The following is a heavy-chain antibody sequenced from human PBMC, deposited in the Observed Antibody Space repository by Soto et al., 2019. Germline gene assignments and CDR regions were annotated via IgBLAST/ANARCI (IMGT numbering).Heavy chain of an antibody. V-gene: IGHV4-34*01. J-gene: IGHJ6*02. CDR2: INHSGST. CDR3: ARALVLHYYYYYGMDV. CDR1: GGSFSGYY. D-gene: IGHD6-6*01. Sequence: SETLSLTCAVYGGSFSGYYWSWIRQPPGKGLEWIGEINHSGSTNYNPSLKSRVTISVDTSKNQFSLKLSSVTAADTAVYYCARALVLHYYYYYGMDVWGQGTTATVSS.